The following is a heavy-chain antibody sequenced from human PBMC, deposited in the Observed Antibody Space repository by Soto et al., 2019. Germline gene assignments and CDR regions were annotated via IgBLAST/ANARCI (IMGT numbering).Heavy chain of an antibody. J-gene: IGHJ3*02. Sequence: QVQLVQSGVEVKKPGSSVKVSCKASGGSLRTNTMFWVRQAPGQGLEWMRRIIQMFEIANYAQKLQGRGTVNVEKDTVTVDMEMIRRTSCDTEIYFYALGSRSAEVFHIWGQRTLGTVSS. V-gene: IGHV1-69*02. CDR1: GGSLRTNT. CDR2: IIQMFEIA. CDR3: ALGSRSAEVFHI. D-gene: IGHD6-13*01.